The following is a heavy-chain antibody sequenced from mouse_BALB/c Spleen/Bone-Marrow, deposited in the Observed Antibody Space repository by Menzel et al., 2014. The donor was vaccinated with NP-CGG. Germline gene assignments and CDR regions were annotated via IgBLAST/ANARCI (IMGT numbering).Heavy chain of an antibody. CDR1: GYTFTSYY. CDR3: TRSNGNWFAY. D-gene: IGHD2-1*01. J-gene: IGHJ3*01. CDR2: INPSNGGT. V-gene: IGHV1S81*02. Sequence: QVQLQQSGAELVKPGASVKLSCKASGYTFTSYYIYWVKQRPGQGLEWIGEINPSNGGTNFSEKFKSKATLTVDKSSSTAYMQLSSLTSEDSAVYYCTRSNGNWFAYWGQGTLVTVSA.